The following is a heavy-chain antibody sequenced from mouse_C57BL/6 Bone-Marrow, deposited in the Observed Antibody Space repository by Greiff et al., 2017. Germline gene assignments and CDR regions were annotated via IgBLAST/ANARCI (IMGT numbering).Heavy chain of an antibody. Sequence: VQLQESDAGLVKPGASVKISCKVSGYTFTDHPIHCMKQRPKQGLEWIGYSYPRDGSSKYNEKFTGKATLTAYKSSRRAYMQLNSLTSEDSAVYICARGRDYRAMHYWGQGTSVTVFS. CDR2: SYPRDGSS. D-gene: IGHD2-4*01. CDR3: ARGRDYRAMHY. J-gene: IGHJ4*01. CDR1: GYTFTDHP. V-gene: IGHV1-78*01.